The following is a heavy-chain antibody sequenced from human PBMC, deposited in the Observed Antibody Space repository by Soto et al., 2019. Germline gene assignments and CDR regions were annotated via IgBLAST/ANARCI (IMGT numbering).Heavy chain of an antibody. Sequence: GGSLRLSCAASGFTVSSNYMTWVRQAPGKGLEWVSVIYSGGATYYADSVKGRFTISRDNSKNTLYLQMNSLRAEDTALYYCAKGIGSARYFDWWGQGTLVTVSS. D-gene: IGHD3-9*01. CDR2: IYSGGAT. J-gene: IGHJ4*02. V-gene: IGHV3-66*01. CDR1: GFTVSSNY. CDR3: AKGIGSARYFDW.